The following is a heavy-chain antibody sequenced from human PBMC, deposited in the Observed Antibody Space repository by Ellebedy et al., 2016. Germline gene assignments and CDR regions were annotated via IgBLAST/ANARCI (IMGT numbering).Heavy chain of an antibody. Sequence: SETLSLTCTVSGGSIKTYYWSCMRQPPGKGLEWIGYFDYRGGAEYNPSLKSRITISGDPSKNQFSLQLRSVTSADTALYYCARGRRSHDQFAPFDFWGQGILVIVST. CDR1: GGSIKTYY. D-gene: IGHD2-15*01. J-gene: IGHJ4*02. V-gene: IGHV4-59*01. CDR2: FDYRGGA. CDR3: ARGRRSHDQFAPFDF.